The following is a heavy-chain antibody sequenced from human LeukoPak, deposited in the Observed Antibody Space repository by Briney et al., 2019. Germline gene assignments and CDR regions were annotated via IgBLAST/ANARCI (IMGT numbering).Heavy chain of an antibody. CDR3: ARDGYYYGSGSYYKVDFDY. Sequence: GGSLRLPCAASGFTFSSYSMNWVRQAPGKGLEWVSYISSSSSTIYYADSVKGRFTISRDNAKNSLYLQMNSLRAEDTAVYYCARDGYYYGSGSYYKVDFDYWGQGTLVTVSS. V-gene: IGHV3-48*01. J-gene: IGHJ4*02. D-gene: IGHD3-10*01. CDR2: ISSSSSTI. CDR1: GFTFSSYS.